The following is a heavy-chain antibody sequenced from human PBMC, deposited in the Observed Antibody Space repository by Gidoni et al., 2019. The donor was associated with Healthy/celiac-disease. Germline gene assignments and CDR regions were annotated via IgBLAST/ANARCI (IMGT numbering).Heavy chain of an antibody. V-gene: IGHV3-33*01. J-gene: IGHJ3*02. CDR1: GFTLSSYG. Sequence: QVQLLESGGGVVQPGRSLRLSCAASGFTLSSYGMHWVRQDPGKGLEGVAVIWYDGSNKYYADSVKGRFTISRDNSKNTLYLQMNSLRAEDTAVYYCARGSGDFWSGPGGAFDIWGQGTMVTVSS. D-gene: IGHD3-3*01. CDR3: ARGSGDFWSGPGGAFDI. CDR2: IWYDGSNK.